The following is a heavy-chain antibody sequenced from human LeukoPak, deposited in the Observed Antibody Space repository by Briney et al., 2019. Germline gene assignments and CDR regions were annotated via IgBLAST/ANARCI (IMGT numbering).Heavy chain of an antibody. V-gene: IGHV3-73*01. D-gene: IGHD3-10*01. CDR2: IMGKADSYAA. Sequence: PGGSLKLSCAASGFTFSGSAMHRVRLTSGKGLEWVGRIMGKADSYAATYAASVEGRFTISRDDSENTASLQMNSLKTEDTAVYYCSSHFYASGSNGYGMDVWGQGTTVTVSS. CDR1: GFTFSGSA. CDR3: SSHFYASGSNGYGMDV. J-gene: IGHJ6*02.